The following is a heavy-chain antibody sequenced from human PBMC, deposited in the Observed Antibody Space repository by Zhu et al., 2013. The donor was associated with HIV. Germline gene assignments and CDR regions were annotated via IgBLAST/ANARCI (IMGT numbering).Heavy chain of an antibody. CDR2: IVVGSGNT. Sequence: QMQLVQSGPEVKKPGTSVKVSCKASGFTFTSSVVQWVRQARGQRLEWIGWIVVGSGNTNYAQKFQERVTITRDMSTSTAYMELSSLRSEDTAVYYCAAKGGGAPRAFDIWGQGTMVTVSS. V-gene: IGHV1-58*01. J-gene: IGHJ3*02. CDR1: GFTFTSSV. D-gene: IGHD3-16*01. CDR3: AAKGGGAPRAFDI.